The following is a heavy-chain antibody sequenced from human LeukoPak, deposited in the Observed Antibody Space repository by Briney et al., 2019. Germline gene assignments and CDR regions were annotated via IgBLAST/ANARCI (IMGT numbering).Heavy chain of an antibody. CDR1: GYTFTCYY. V-gene: IGHV1-2*02. CDR3: ASPIYYDSSGYYPDY. Sequence: ASVKVSCKASGYTFTCYYMHWVRQAPGQGLEWMGWINPNSGGTNYVQKFQGRVTMTRDTSISTAYMELSRLRSDDTAVYYCASPIYYDSSGYYPDYWGQGTLVTVSS. J-gene: IGHJ4*02. CDR2: INPNSGGT. D-gene: IGHD3-22*01.